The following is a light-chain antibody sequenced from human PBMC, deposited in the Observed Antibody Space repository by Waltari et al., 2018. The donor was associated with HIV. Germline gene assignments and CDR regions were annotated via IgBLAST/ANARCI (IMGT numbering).Light chain of an antibody. CDR3: SSSTSSSTLI. J-gene: IGLJ2*01. CDR2: KDS. Sequence: QSALTQPASVSGSPGQTITISCTGTSSDVGVSNYVSWYQQHPGKAPKLIIFKDSIRPAGVCKRSSGSKSGNTASLTISGLQAEDDDDYYCSSSTSSSTLIFGGGTKLTVL. CDR1: SSDVGVSNY. V-gene: IGLV2-14*01.